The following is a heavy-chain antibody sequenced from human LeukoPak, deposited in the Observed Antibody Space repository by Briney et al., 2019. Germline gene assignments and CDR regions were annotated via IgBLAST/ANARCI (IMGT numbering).Heavy chain of an antibody. J-gene: IGHJ4*02. D-gene: IGHD6-19*01. CDR1: GGSINNYY. Sequence: SETLSLTCSVSGGSINNYYWSWIRQSPGKGLEWIGYVYKSGSTNYNPSLESRVTISGDTSKDQFSLKLSSVTAADTAVYYCARSLTVVGPYYFDYWGPGTLVTVSS. V-gene: IGHV4-59*01. CDR2: VYKSGST. CDR3: ARSLTVVGPYYFDY.